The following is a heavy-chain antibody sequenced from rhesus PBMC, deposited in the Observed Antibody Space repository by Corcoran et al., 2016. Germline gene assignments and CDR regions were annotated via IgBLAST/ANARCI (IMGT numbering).Heavy chain of an antibody. CDR2: ISYSGST. Sequence: QLQLQESGPGLVKPSETLSLTCAVSGYSIRSGYGWSWIRQPPGKGLEWIGYISYSGSTSYNPSLKSRVTMSRDTSKNQLSLKLSSVTAADTAVYYCARGGTGVIIIFDYWGQGVLVTVSS. CDR3: ARGGTGVIIIFDY. V-gene: IGHV4-122*02. J-gene: IGHJ4*01. D-gene: IGHD3-34*01. CDR1: GYSIRSGYG.